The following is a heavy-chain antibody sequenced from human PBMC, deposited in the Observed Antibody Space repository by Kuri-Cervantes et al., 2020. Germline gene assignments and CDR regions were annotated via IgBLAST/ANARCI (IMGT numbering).Heavy chain of an antibody. D-gene: IGHD3-22*01. J-gene: IGHJ3*02. CDR2: IIPIFGTA. CDR3: ARERRSYYDSSAIWGRDAFDI. V-gene: IGHV1-69*05. CDR1: GGTFSSYA. Sequence: SVKVSCKASGGTFSSYAISWVRQAPGQGLEWMGGIIPIFGTANYAQKFQGRVTITTDESTSTAYMELSSLRSEDTAVYYCARERRSYYDSSAIWGRDAFDIWGQGTMVTVSS.